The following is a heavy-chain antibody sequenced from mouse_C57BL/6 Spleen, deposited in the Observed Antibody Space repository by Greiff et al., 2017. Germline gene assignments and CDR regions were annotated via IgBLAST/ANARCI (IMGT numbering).Heavy chain of an antibody. CDR2: INPGSGGT. CDR1: GYAFTNYL. J-gene: IGHJ3*01. D-gene: IGHD1-1*01. CDR3: ARRGTTESGAWFAY. V-gene: IGHV1-54*01. Sequence: QVQLQQSGAELVRPGTSVKVSCKASGYAFTNYLIEWVKQRPGQGLEWIGVINPGSGGTNYNEKFKGKATLTADTSSSTAYMQLSSLTSEDSAVYFWARRGTTESGAWFAYWGQGTLVTVSA.